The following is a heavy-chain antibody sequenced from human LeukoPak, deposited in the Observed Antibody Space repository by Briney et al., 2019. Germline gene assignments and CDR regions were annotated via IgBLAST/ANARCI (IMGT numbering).Heavy chain of an antibody. J-gene: IGHJ4*02. V-gene: IGHV4-61*01. CDR1: GDSVSSGKYC. CDR2: IYYSGST. D-gene: IGHD5-24*01. CDR3: AGIDDYNYYLY. Sequence: PSETLSLTCTVSGDSVSSGKYCWSWIRQPPGKGLEWIGYIYYSGSTNYSPSLKSRVTISLDTSENQFSLRLSSVTAADTAVYYCAGIDDYNYYLYWGQGTLVTVSS.